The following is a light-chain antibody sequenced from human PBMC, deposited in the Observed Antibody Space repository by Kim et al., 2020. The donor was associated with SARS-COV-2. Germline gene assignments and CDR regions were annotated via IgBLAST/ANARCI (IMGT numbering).Light chain of an antibody. CDR3: AAWDDSLNAWV. V-gene: IGLV1-44*01. Sequence: GTRVTIACSGSNSNIGSKAVNWYRQLPGTAPKLLMYNNSQRPSGVPDRFSGSESGTSASLAISGLQSEDEADYYCAAWDDSLNAWVFGGGTQLTVL. CDR1: NSNIGSKA. CDR2: NNS. J-gene: IGLJ3*02.